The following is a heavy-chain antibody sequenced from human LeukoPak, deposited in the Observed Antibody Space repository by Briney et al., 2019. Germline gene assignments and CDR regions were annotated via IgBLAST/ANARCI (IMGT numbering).Heavy chain of an antibody. D-gene: IGHD6-19*01. CDR1: GFTFSNYG. J-gene: IGHJ4*02. CDR3: ARDLTPGIAVAGTALGY. CDR2: IWFDGSNK. V-gene: IGHV3-33*01. Sequence: GRSPRLSCAASGFTFSNYGMHWVRQAPGKGLEWVAVIWFDGSNKYYADSVKGRFTISRDNSKDTLYLQMNSLRVEDTAVYNCARDLTPGIAVAGTALGYWGQGALVTVSS.